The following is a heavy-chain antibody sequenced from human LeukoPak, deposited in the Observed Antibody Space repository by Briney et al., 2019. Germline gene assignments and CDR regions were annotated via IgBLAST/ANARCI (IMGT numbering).Heavy chain of an antibody. Sequence: GGPLNPSWPPPGFPSISYTMTWAPQAPGKGLEWAPPISIRSSYIYYADSVKGRFTISRDNAKNSLYLQMNSLRAEDTAVYYCASLEYYYGSGSYPGYFQHWGQGTLVTVSS. V-gene: IGHV3-21*01. CDR1: GFPSISYT. D-gene: IGHD3-10*01. CDR2: ISIRSSYI. CDR3: ASLEYYYGSGSYPGYFQH. J-gene: IGHJ1*01.